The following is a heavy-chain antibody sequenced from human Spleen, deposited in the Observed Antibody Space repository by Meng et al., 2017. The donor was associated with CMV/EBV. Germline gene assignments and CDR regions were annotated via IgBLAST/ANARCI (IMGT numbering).Heavy chain of an antibody. J-gene: IGHJ4*02. V-gene: IGHV1-69*10. CDR3: ATTRLAAAGTDFDF. CDR1: GGTFNSCP. D-gene: IGHD6-19*01. CDR2: IIALPGLT. Sequence: ASGGTFNSCPFNWVSQAPGQGPEWMGGIIALPGLTTYAQKFQGRVTITADKSTSTAYMDLSSLRSEDTAMYYCATTRLAAAGTDFDFWGQGTLVTVSS.